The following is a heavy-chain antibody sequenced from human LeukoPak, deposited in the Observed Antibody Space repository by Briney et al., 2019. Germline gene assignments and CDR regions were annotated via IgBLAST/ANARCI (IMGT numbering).Heavy chain of an antibody. CDR2: ISAYNGNT. V-gene: IGHV1-18*01. J-gene: IGHJ4*02. D-gene: IGHD6-19*01. Sequence: ASVKVSCKASGYTFTSYGISWVRQAPGQGLEWMGWISAYNGNTNYAQKFQERVTITRDMSTSTAYMELSSLRSEDTAVYYCAADAVWAGTSPFDYWGQGTLVTVSS. CDR3: AADAVWAGTSPFDY. CDR1: GYTFTSYG.